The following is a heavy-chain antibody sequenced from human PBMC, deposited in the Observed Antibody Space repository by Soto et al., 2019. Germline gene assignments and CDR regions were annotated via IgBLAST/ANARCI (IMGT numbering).Heavy chain of an antibody. CDR2: IYYSGST. J-gene: IGHJ2*01. CDR3: AIRTYYYDSSLVRTWGWYFGL. D-gene: IGHD3-22*01. Sequence: PSETLSLTCTVSGGSISSSSYYWGWIRQPPGKGLEWIGSIYYSGSTYYNPSLKSRVPISVDTSKNQFSLKLSSVTAADTAVYYCAIRTYYYDSSLVRTWGWYFGLWGRGTLVTVSS. V-gene: IGHV4-39*01. CDR1: GGSISSSSYY.